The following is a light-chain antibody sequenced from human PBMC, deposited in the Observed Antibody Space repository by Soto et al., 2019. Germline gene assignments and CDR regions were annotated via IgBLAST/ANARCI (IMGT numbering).Light chain of an antibody. CDR3: QQYTL. CDR1: QSVSSN. CDR2: GAS. Sequence: EIVMTQSPATLSVSPGERATLSCRASQSVSSNLAWYQQKPGQAPRLLIYGASTRATGIPARFGGSGSGTEFTLTISSLQSEDFAVYYCQQYTLFGQGTKVDIK. V-gene: IGKV3-15*01. J-gene: IGKJ1*01.